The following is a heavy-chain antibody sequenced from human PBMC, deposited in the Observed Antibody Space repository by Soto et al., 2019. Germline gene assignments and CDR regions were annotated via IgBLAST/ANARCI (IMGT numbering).Heavy chain of an antibody. CDR1: GGSISSSSYY. CDR3: AGYSSGWGANWFDP. V-gene: IGHV4-39*01. CDR2: IYYSGST. J-gene: IGHJ5*02. D-gene: IGHD6-19*01. Sequence: SETLSLTCTVSGGSISSSSYYWGWIRQPPGKGLEWIGSIYYSGSTYYNPSLKSRVTISVDTSKNQFSLKLSSVTAADTAVYYCAGYSSGWGANWFDPWGQGTLVTVSS.